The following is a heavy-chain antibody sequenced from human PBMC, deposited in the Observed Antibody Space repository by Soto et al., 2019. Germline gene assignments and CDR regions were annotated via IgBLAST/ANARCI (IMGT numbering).Heavy chain of an antibody. J-gene: IGHJ4*02. CDR3: ARVYYYGSGSFDY. CDR1: GYTFTSYG. Sequence: ASVKVSCKASGYTFTSYGMHWVRQAPGQRLEWMGWINAGNGNTKYSQKFQGRVTITRDTSASTAYMELSSLRSEDTAVYYCARVYYYGSGSFDYWGQGTLVPVSS. V-gene: IGHV1-3*01. CDR2: INAGNGNT. D-gene: IGHD3-10*01.